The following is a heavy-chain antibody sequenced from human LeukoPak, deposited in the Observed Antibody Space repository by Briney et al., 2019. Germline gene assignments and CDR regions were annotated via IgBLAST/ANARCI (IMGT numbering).Heavy chain of an antibody. Sequence: GGSLRLSCAASGFTFSSYAMIWVRQAPGKGLKWVSDISGSGGSTFYADSVKGRFTISRDNSKNTLYLQVNSLRAEDTAVYYCAKGHNLNVGYGMDVWGLGTTVTVSS. CDR3: AKGHNLNVGYGMDV. J-gene: IGHJ6*02. CDR1: GFTFSSYA. CDR2: ISGSGGST. V-gene: IGHV3-23*01. D-gene: IGHD1-1*01.